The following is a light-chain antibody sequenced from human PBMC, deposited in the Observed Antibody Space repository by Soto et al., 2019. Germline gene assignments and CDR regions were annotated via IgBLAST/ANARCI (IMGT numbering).Light chain of an antibody. CDR1: QSISSY. V-gene: IGKV1-9*01. CDR2: SAS. J-gene: IGKJ4*01. Sequence: IQMTQSPSSLSASVGARVTITCRASQSISSYLNWYQQKPGKAPKHLIYSASTLQSGVPSRFSGSGSETEFSLTIRALQPENFATYYWQQLSRYPLTFGGGTKVDIK. CDR3: QQLSRYPLT.